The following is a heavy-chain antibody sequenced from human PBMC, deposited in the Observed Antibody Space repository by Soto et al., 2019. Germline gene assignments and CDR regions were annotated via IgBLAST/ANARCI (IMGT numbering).Heavy chain of an antibody. CDR1: GFSFISYA. D-gene: IGHD3-3*01. Sequence: PGGSLRLSCAASGFSFISYAMSWVRQAPGKGLEWVSTISGSDGKTFYADSVKGRFSISRDTSKNMLYLQMNNLRGDGTAVYYCVRWSYLDYWGQGTRVTVSS. CDR2: ISGSDGKT. CDR3: VRWSYLDY. V-gene: IGHV3-23*01. J-gene: IGHJ4*02.